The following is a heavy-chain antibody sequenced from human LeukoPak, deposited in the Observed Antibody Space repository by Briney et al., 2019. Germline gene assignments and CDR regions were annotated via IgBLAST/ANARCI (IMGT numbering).Heavy chain of an antibody. D-gene: IGHD6-13*01. Sequence: GGSLRLSCEASGLIFSDFYMNWIRQAPGKGLEWVSYISSSGRTIYYADSVKGRFTISRDNAKNSLYLQMDSLRAEDTAVYYCATGTIAPANTEGYDYCMDVWGRGTTVIVSS. CDR2: ISSSGRTI. CDR1: GLIFSDFY. J-gene: IGHJ6*02. CDR3: ATGTIAPANTEGYDYCMDV. V-gene: IGHV3-11*01.